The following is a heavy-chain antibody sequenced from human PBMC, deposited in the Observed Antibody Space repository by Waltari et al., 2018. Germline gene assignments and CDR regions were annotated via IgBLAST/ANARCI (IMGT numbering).Heavy chain of an antibody. Sequence: QVQLQESGPGLVKPSQTLSLTCTVSGGSISSGGYYWSWIRQHPGKGLEWIGYIYYSGCTYTIPALKGRVTISVDTSKDQFSLKLSSGTAADTAVYYCARDLGSNYVGFDYWGQGTLVTVSS. D-gene: IGHD4-4*01. CDR3: ARDLGSNYVGFDY. CDR2: IYYSGCT. J-gene: IGHJ4*02. V-gene: IGHV4-31*03. CDR1: GGSISSGGYY.